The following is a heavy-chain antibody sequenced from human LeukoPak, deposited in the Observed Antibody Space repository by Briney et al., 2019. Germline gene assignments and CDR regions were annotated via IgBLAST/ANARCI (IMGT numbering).Heavy chain of an antibody. V-gene: IGHV1-2*02. CDR3: ARDSDSPQYNYGMDV. CDR1: GYTFTGYY. D-gene: IGHD1-26*01. J-gene: IGHJ6*02. CDR2: INPNSGGT. Sequence: ASVKVSCKASGYTFTGYYMHWVRQAPGQGPEWLGWINPNSGGTNYAQKFQGRVTMTRDTSISTVYMELSRLRSDDTAVYYCARDSDSPQYNYGMDVWGQGTTVTVSS.